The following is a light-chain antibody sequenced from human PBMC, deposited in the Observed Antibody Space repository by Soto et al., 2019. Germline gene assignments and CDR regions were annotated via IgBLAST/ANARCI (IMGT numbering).Light chain of an antibody. CDR3: HQYSITCRT. Sequence: EIVLTQFPAALSVSPGERATLSCWASYTVGTNLDWYQQKPGQAPRLLIYDTSTSATGAPARCSGSGSGTEFALASSNLQAEDSVVYHCHQYSITCRTFGQGTNVDIK. CDR2: DTS. CDR1: YTVGTN. V-gene: IGKV3-15*01. J-gene: IGKJ1*01.